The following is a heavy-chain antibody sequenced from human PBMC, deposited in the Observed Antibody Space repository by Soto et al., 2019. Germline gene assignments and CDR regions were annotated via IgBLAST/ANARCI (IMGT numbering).Heavy chain of an antibody. J-gene: IGHJ5*02. V-gene: IGHV1-46*03. CDR1: GDTFTSYY. CDR3: VRESTPTRWFDP. CDR2: INPSGGST. Sequence: ASVKPSCKASGDTFTSYYIHWVRQAPGQGLEWMGVINPSGGSTSYAQNFQGRVTMTRDTSTSTVYMELSSLRSEDTAVYYCVRESTPTRWFDPWGQGTLVTVSS. D-gene: IGHD2-2*01.